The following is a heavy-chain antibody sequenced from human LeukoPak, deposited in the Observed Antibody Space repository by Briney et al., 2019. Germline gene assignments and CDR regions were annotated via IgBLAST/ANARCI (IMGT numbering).Heavy chain of an antibody. CDR1: GFTFSDYY. V-gene: IGHV3-11*01. CDR3: ARDAWRDGYNSGVGRVGYMDV. CDR2: ISSSGSTI. J-gene: IGHJ6*03. Sequence: PGGSLRLSCAASGFTFSDYYMSWIRQAPGKGLEWVSYISSSGSTIYYADSVKGRFTISRDNSKNTLYLQMNSLRAEDTAVYYCARDAWRDGYNSGVGRVGYMDVWGKGTTVTISS. D-gene: IGHD5-24*01.